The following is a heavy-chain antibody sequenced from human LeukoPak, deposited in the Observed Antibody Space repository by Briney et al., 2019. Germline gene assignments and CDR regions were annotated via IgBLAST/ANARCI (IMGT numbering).Heavy chain of an antibody. V-gene: IGHV4-39*07. D-gene: IGHD6-19*01. CDR3: ARVEQWSYFDY. CDR2: IYYSGST. J-gene: IGHJ4*02. Sequence: SETLSLTCTVSGGSISSSSYYWGWIRQPPGKGLEWIGSIYYSGSTYYNPSLKSRVTISVDTSKNQFSLKLSSVTAADTAVYYCARVEQWSYFDYWGQGTLVTVSS. CDR1: GGSISSSSYY.